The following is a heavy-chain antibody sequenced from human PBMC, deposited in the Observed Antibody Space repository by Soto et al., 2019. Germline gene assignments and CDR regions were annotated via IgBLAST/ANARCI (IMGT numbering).Heavy chain of an antibody. Sequence: GGSLRLSCAASGFTVSSNYMSWVRQAPGKGLEWVSVIYSGGSTYYADSVKGRFTISRDNSKNTLYLQMNSLRAEDTAVYYCARGRGGGLPSDNCEFDYWGQGTLVTVSS. D-gene: IGHD2-15*01. J-gene: IGHJ4*02. V-gene: IGHV3-66*01. CDR2: IYSGGST. CDR3: ARGRGGGLPSDNCEFDY. CDR1: GFTVSSNY.